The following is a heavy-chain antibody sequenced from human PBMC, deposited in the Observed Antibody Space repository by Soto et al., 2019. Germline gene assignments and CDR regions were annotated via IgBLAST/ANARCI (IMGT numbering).Heavy chain of an antibody. Sequence: GGSLRLSCAASGFTFTSYAMSWVRQAPGKGLEWVSGISGGGGSTYYAASVKGRFTISRDNSKSTLYLQMNSLRAEDTAVYYCALKNGCDILTDYYPFDYWGQGTLVTVSS. D-gene: IGHD3-9*01. CDR3: ALKNGCDILTDYYPFDY. J-gene: IGHJ4*02. CDR1: GFTFTSYA. CDR2: ISGGGGST. V-gene: IGHV3-23*01.